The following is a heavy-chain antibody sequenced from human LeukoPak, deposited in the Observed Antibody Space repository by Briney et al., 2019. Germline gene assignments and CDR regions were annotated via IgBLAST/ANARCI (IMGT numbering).Heavy chain of an antibody. V-gene: IGHV3-33*01. D-gene: IGHD3-10*01. J-gene: IGHJ3*02. CDR3: ARGQYRLVWFGDEISDTFDI. Sequence: GGSLRLSCAASGFTFSTYGMHWVRQAPGKGLEWVALISYDGNNKNYGDSVKGRFTISRDKSKNTLYLQMNSLRGEDTAVYYCARGQYRLVWFGDEISDTFDIWGQGTMVIVSS. CDR1: GFTFSTYG. CDR2: ISYDGNNK.